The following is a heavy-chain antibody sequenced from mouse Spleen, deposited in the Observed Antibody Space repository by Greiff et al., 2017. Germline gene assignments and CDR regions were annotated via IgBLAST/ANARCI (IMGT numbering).Heavy chain of an antibody. Sequence: EVHLVESGGGLVKLGGSLKLSCAASGFTFSSYAMSWVRQTPEKRLEWVATISSGGGNTYYPDSVKGRFTISRDNAKNTLYLQMSSLKSEDTAMYYCARDRAFDYWGQGTTRTVSS. D-gene: IGHD3-3*01. J-gene: IGHJ2*01. CDR3: ARDRAFDY. CDR2: ISSGGGNT. V-gene: IGHV5-9-3*01. CDR1: GFTFSSYA.